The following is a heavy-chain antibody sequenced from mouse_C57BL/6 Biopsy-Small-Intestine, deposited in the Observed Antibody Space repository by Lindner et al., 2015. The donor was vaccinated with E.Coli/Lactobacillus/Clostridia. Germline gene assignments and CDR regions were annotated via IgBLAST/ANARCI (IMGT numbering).Heavy chain of an antibody. V-gene: IGHV10-3*01. CDR2: IRSKSSNYAT. J-gene: IGHJ1*03. Sequence: VQLQESGGGSVQPKGSLKLSCAASGFTFNTYAMHWVRQAPGKGLEWVARIRSKSSNYATYYADSVKDRFTISRDDSQSMLYLQMNNLKTEDTAMYYCVREVTTVVERYFDVWGTGTTVTVSS. CDR1: GFTFNTYA. CDR3: VREVTTVVERYFDV. D-gene: IGHD1-1*01.